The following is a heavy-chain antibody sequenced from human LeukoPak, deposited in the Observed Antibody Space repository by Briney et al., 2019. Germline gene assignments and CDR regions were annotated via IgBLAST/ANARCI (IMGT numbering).Heavy chain of an antibody. V-gene: IGHV4-39*07. CDR3: ARVGQGQYCSGGSCYYDY. CDR1: GGSISSSSYY. Sequence: SETLSLTCTVSGGSISSSSYYWGWIRQPPGKGLEWIGSIYYSGSTNYNPSLKSRVTISVDTSKNQFSLKLSSVTAADTAVYYCARVGQGQYCSGGSCYYDYWGQGTLVTVSS. D-gene: IGHD2-15*01. J-gene: IGHJ4*02. CDR2: IYYSGST.